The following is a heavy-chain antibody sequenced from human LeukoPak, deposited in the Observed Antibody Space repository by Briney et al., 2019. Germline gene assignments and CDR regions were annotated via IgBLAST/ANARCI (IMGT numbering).Heavy chain of an antibody. CDR2: ISGSGGST. V-gene: IGHV3-23*01. CDR1: GFTFSSYA. CDR3: AKTSGGNY. D-gene: IGHD2-15*01. J-gene: IGHJ4*02. Sequence: GGSLRLSCAASGFTFSSYAMNWVRQAPGKGLEWVLAISGSGGSTYYADSVEGRFTISRDNSKNTLYLQINSLRAEDTAVYYCAKTSGGNYWGQGTLVTVSS.